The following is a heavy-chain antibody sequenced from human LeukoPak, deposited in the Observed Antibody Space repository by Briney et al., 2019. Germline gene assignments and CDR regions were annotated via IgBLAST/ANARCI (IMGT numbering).Heavy chain of an antibody. V-gene: IGHV4-39*01. CDR2: IYYSGST. D-gene: IGHD2-2*01. CDR3: ARQPYCSSTSCYYYYYYGMDV. Sequence: PSETLSLTCTVSGGSISSSSYYWGWIRQPPGQGLEWIGSIYYSGSTYYNPSPKSRVTISVDTSKNQFSLKLSSVTAADTAVYYCARQPYCSSTSCYYYYYYGMDVWGQGTTVTVSS. J-gene: IGHJ6*02. CDR1: GGSISSSSYY.